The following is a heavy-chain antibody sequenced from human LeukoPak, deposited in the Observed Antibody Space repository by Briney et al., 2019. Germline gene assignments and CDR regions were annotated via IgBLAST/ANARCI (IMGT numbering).Heavy chain of an antibody. CDR3: ARDQGQYYSDSSGYYPLGY. D-gene: IGHD3-22*01. Sequence: GASVKVSCKASGYTFTDYFMHWVRQAPGQGLEWMGWINPNSGGTNFAQRFQGRVTMTRDTSISTAYMELSRLTSDDTAVYYCARDQGQYYSDSSGYYPLGYWGQGTLVTVSS. CDR2: INPNSGGT. CDR1: GYTFTDYF. J-gene: IGHJ4*02. V-gene: IGHV1-2*02.